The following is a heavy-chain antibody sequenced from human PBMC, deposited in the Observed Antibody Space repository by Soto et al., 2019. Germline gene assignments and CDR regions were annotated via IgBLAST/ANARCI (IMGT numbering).Heavy chain of an antibody. Sequence: GGSLRLSCAASGFTFSNAWMNWVRQAPGKGLEWVGRIRSKTDGETTDYAAPVKGRFTISRDDSKNTLFLEMNSLKTEDTAVYYCTTITLRVVGTRWVFDIWGQGTMVTVSS. CDR2: IRSKTDGETT. CDR1: GFTFSNAW. V-gene: IGHV3-15*07. J-gene: IGHJ3*02. D-gene: IGHD3-22*01. CDR3: TTITLRVVGTRWVFDI.